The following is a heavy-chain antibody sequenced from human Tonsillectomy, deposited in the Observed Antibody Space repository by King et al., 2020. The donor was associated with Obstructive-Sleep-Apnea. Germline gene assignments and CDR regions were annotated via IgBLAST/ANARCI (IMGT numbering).Heavy chain of an antibody. V-gene: IGHV3-30*18. Sequence: VQLVESGGGVVQPGRSLRLSCAASGFTFSGYGMHWVRQSPGKGLEWVAVISFHGTHESYADSVRGRFTISRDNSKNTLYLQMNSLRAEDTAVYYCAKDFQEHWTLDYWGQGTLVTVSS. D-gene: IGHD3/OR15-3a*01. CDR2: ISFHGTHE. J-gene: IGHJ4*02. CDR1: GFTFSGYG. CDR3: AKDFQEHWTLDY.